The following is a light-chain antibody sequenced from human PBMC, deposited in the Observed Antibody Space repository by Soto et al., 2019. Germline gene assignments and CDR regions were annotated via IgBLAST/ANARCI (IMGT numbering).Light chain of an antibody. CDR3: SSYTVINTAV. V-gene: IGLV2-14*01. Sequence: QSVLTQPASVSGSPGQSISISCTGSSSDVGAYNYVAWYQQKPGKAPKLLIYEVDNRLSGISHRFSGSKSGNTASLTISGLQTEDEADYYCSSYTVINTAVFGGGTKLTVL. CDR1: SSDVGAYNY. CDR2: EVD. J-gene: IGLJ3*02.